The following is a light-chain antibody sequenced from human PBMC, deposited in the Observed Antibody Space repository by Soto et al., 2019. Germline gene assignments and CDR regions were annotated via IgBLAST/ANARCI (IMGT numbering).Light chain of an antibody. CDR1: QGISNF. V-gene: IGKV1-27*01. Sequence: DLQMTHSPSSLSASVGYRVTITCRASQGISNFLAWYQQKPGKVPKLLLYAASTLQSGVPSRFSGSGSGTDFTLTIDSLQPEDVATYYCQKYNSALTWTFGQGTKVDIK. CDR3: QKYNSALTWT. J-gene: IGKJ1*01. CDR2: AAS.